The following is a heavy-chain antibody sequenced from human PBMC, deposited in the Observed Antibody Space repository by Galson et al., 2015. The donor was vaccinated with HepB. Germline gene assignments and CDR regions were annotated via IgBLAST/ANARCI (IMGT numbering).Heavy chain of an antibody. D-gene: IGHD3-16*01. Sequence: QSGAEVKKPGESLRISCKGSGYSSSTYWIHWVRQMPGKGLEWMGRIAPSDSYTNYSPSFQGHVTISADKSINTAYLQWSSLKASDTAIYYCASFDGPPSAQIAAMIGGGMDNWVQGTLVTVSS. CDR1: GYSSSTYW. J-gene: IGHJ4*02. V-gene: IGHV5-10-1*01. CDR3: ASFDGPPSAQIAAMIGGGMDN. CDR2: IAPSDSYT.